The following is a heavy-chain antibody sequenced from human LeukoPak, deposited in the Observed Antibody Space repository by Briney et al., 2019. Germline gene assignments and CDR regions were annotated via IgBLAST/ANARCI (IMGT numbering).Heavy chain of an antibody. CDR1: GGSISSYY. J-gene: IGHJ5*02. CDR3: ARRTRYYDSSGYHNWFDP. D-gene: IGHD3-22*01. Sequence: PSETLSLTCTVSGGSISSYYWSWIRQPPGKGLEWIGYIYYSGSTNYNPSLKSRVTISVDTSKNQFSLKLSSVTAADTAVYYCARRTRYYDSSGYHNWFDPWGQGTLVTVSS. CDR2: IYYSGST. V-gene: IGHV4-59*01.